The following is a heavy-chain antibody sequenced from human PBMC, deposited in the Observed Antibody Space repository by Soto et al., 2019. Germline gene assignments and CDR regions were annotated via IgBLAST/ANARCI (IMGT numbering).Heavy chain of an antibody. V-gene: IGHV1-18*04. CDR1: GYTFTSYG. CDR2: ISAYNGNT. Sequence: QVQLVQSGAEVKKPGASVKVSCKASGYTFTSYGISWVRQAPGQGLEWMGWISAYNGNTNYAQKLQGRVTMTTDTATRTAKMELRSLRSDDAAGYSCGGGLGRGGGDYWGQGTLVTVSS. CDR3: GGGLGRGGGDY. D-gene: IGHD7-27*01. J-gene: IGHJ4*02.